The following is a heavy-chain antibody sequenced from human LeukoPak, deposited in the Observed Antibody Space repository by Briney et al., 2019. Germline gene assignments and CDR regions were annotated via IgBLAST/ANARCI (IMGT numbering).Heavy chain of an antibody. J-gene: IGHJ4*02. CDR3: AKAGSGWYYSFDS. Sequence: GGSLRLSCAASGFTFSSYAMSWVRQAPGKGLEWVSGISGSGGSTYYADCVKGRFTISRDNSKKTLYLQMSSLRAEDAAVYYCAKAGSGWYYSFDSWGQGTLVTVSS. CDR1: GFTFSSYA. D-gene: IGHD6-19*01. CDR2: ISGSGGST. V-gene: IGHV3-23*01.